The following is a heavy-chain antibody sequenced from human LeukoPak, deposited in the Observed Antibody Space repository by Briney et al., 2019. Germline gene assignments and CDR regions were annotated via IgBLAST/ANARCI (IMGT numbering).Heavy chain of an antibody. J-gene: IGHJ5*02. CDR3: ARDARTLYYYDSSGSQEVWFDP. CDR1: GFTFSSYS. CDR2: ISSSSSYI. D-gene: IGHD3-22*01. V-gene: IGHV3-21*01. Sequence: PGGSLRLSCAACGFTFSSYSMNWVRQAPGKGLEWVSSISSSSSYIYYADSVKGRFTISRDNAKNSLYLQMNSLRAEDTAVYYCARDARTLYYYDSSGSQEVWFDPWGQGTLVTVSS.